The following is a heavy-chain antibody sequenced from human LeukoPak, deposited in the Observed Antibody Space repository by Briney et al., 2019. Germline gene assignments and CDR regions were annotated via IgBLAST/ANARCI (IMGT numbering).Heavy chain of an antibody. J-gene: IGHJ6*02. D-gene: IGHD6-13*01. Sequence: PSETLSLTCTVSGGSISSYYWSWIRQPPGKGLEWIGYIYYSGSTNYNPSLKSRVTISVDTSKNQFSLKLSSVTAADTAVYYCARGSSSSWYGHLGDYYYGMDVWGQGTTVIVSS. V-gene: IGHV4-59*01. CDR3: ARGSSSSWYGHLGDYYYGMDV. CDR2: IYYSGST. CDR1: GGSISSYY.